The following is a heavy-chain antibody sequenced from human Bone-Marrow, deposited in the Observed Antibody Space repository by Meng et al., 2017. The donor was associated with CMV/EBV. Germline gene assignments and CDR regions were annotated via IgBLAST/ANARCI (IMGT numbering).Heavy chain of an antibody. V-gene: IGHV4-59*12. D-gene: IGHD5-18*01. CDR2: IYYSGST. Sequence: GSLRLSCTVSDGSISNYYWNWIRQPPGKGLEWIGSIYYSGSTNYNPSLKSRVTISVDTSKNQFSLKLSSVTAADTAVYYCARSSYSYGSDYWGQGTLVTVSS. CDR1: DGSISNYY. CDR3: ARSSYSYGSDY. J-gene: IGHJ4*02.